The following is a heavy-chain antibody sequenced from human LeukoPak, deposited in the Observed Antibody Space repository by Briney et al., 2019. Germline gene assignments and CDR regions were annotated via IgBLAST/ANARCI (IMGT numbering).Heavy chain of an antibody. V-gene: IGHV4-39*01. CDR2: LYYNGRT. CDR3: TRTPPATHYDFWSGSYTGWFDP. CDR1: GGAISSSSYY. J-gene: IGHJ5*02. Sequence: SETLSLTCTVSGGAISSSSYYWGWIRQSPGEGLEWIGSLYYNGRTYYNPSLKSLVTMSVDTSKNQFSLKLTSVTAADTATYYCTRTPPATHYDFWSGSYTGWFDPWGQGTLVTVSS. D-gene: IGHD3-3*01.